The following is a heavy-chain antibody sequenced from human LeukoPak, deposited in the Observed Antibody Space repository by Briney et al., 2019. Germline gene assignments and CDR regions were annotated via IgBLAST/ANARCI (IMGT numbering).Heavy chain of an antibody. CDR2: ISGSGGST. J-gene: IGHJ4*02. D-gene: IGHD6-13*01. Sequence: QTGGSLRLSCAASGFTFSSYGMSWVRQAPGKGLEWVSAISGSGGSTYYADSVKGRFTISRDNSKNTLYLRMNGLRAEDTAVYYCAKDTDWASIAAAYSYWGQGTLVTVSS. V-gene: IGHV3-23*01. CDR1: GFTFSSYG. CDR3: AKDTDWASIAAAYSY.